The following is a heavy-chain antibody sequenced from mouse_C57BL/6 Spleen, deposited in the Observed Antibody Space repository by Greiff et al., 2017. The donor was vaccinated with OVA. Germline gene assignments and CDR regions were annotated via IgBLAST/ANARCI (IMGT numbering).Heavy chain of an antibody. V-gene: IGHV1-53*01. J-gene: IGHJ4*01. CDR1: GYTFTSYW. Sequence: VQLQQSGTELVKPGASVKLSCKASGYTFTSYWMHWVKQRPGQGLEWIGNINPSNGGTNYNEKFKSKATLTVDKSSSTAYMQLSSLTSEDSAVYYCARRAITTVVAPYYAMDYWGQGTSVTVSS. D-gene: IGHD1-1*01. CDR3: ARRAITTVVAPYYAMDY. CDR2: INPSNGGT.